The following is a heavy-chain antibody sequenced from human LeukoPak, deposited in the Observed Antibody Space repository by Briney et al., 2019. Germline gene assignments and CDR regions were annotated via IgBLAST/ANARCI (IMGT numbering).Heavy chain of an antibody. D-gene: IGHD3-10*01. J-gene: IGHJ5*02. CDR1: GVSITGYS. CDR3: VRGPYGSSISNWFDP. CDR2: IYYNGDT. V-gene: IGHV4-59*01. Sequence: SETLSLTCSVSGVSITGYSWSWIRQTPGKGLEWIGYIYYNGDTHYNPSLNSRLSMSVDTPNKQFSLNLRSVTAADTAVYYCVRGPYGSSISNWFDPWGQGLLVTVSS.